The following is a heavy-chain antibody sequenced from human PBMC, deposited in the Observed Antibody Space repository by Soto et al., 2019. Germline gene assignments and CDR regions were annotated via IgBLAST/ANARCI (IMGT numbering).Heavy chain of an antibody. V-gene: IGHV1-58*01. Sequence: SGKVSWNAAGFTFSSSAVRWVRQARGQPLEWIGWIVLGNGNTNYAQKFQQRVTITRDMSTSTAYMEVRSLTSEDTAVYYCATRIGNIGWYWLDTWGQGTLVTVSS. J-gene: IGHJ5*02. CDR1: GFTFSSSA. CDR3: ATRIGNIGWYWLDT. CDR2: IVLGNGNT. D-gene: IGHD6-19*01.